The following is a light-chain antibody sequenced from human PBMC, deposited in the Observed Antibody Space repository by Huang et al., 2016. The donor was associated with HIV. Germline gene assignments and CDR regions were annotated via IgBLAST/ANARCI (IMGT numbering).Light chain of an antibody. Sequence: EVVLTQSPATPSLSPGERATLSCRASQGVSSSFAWYQQKPGQAPRLLIYAASVRATGIPDRFSGSASGTDFTLTISSLEPEDFAVYYCQQRRNWPPYTFGQGTKLEIK. J-gene: IGKJ2*01. CDR1: QGVSSS. CDR3: QQRRNWPPYT. CDR2: AAS. V-gene: IGKV3-11*01.